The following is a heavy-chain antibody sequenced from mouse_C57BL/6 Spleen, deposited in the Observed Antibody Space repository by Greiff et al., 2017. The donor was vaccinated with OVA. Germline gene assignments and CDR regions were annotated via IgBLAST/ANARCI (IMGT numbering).Heavy chain of an antibody. J-gene: IGHJ1*03. V-gene: IGHV1-55*01. CDR1: GYTFTSYW. Sequence: VQLQQPGAELVKPGASVKMSCKASGYTFTSYWITWVKQRPGQGLEWIGDIYPGSGSTNYNEKFKSKATLTVDTSSSTAYMQLSSLTSADSAVYYCARGGAITTVVGYFDVWGTGTTVTVSS. CDR3: ARGGAITTVVGYFDV. CDR2: IYPGSGST. D-gene: IGHD1-1*01.